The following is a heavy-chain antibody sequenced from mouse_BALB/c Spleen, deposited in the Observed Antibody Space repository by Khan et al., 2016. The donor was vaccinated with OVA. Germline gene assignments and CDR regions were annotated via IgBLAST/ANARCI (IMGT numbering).Heavy chain of an antibody. V-gene: IGHV3-2*02. CDR1: GYSITSDYA. D-gene: IGHD2-1*01. CDR3: ARRAYYGNWYFDV. CDR2: ISYSGST. J-gene: IGHJ1*01. Sequence: EVQLQESGPGLVKPSQSLSLTCTVTGYSITSDYAWNWIRQFPGNKLEWMGYISYSGSTRYNPSLKSRISIIRATSKNQFFLQLNSVTTEDTATYYWARRAYYGNWYFDVWGAGTTVTGSS.